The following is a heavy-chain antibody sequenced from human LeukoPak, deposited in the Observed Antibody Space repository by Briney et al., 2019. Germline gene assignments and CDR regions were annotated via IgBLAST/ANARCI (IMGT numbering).Heavy chain of an antibody. CDR3: ARVGGSYAPYYFDY. V-gene: IGHV1-3*01. CDR2: INAGNGNT. CDR1: GYTFTSYA. D-gene: IGHD1-26*01. J-gene: IGHJ4*02. Sequence: ASVKVSCKASGYTFTSYAMHWVRQAPGQRLEWMGWINAGNGNTKYSQEFQGRVTITRDTSTSTAYMELRSLRSDDTAVYYCARVGGSYAPYYFDYWGQGTLVTVSS.